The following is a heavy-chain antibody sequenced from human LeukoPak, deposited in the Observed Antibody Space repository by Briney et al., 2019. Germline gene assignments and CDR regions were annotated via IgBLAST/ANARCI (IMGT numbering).Heavy chain of an antibody. CDR3: ARDGLIRAVAGPPPYWYFDL. J-gene: IGHJ2*01. D-gene: IGHD6-19*01. V-gene: IGHV4-34*01. Sequence: SETLSLTCAVYGGSFSGYYWSWIRQPPGKGLEWIGEINHSGSTNYNPSLKSRVTMSVDTSKNQFSLKLSSVTAADTAVYYCARDGLIRAVAGPPPYWYFDLWGRGTLVTVSS. CDR1: GGSFSGYY. CDR2: INHSGST.